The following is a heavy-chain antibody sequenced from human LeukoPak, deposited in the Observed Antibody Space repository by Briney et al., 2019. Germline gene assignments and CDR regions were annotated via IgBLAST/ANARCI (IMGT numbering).Heavy chain of an antibody. J-gene: IGHJ4*02. CDR2: IYYSGSS. CDR1: GGSISSYY. Sequence: SETLSLTCTVSGGSISSYYWSWIRQPPGKGLEWIGYIYYSGSSNYNPSLKSRVTISVDTSKNQFSLKLSSVTAADTAVYYCARNRDGYNSFDYWGQGTLVTVSS. V-gene: IGHV4-59*12. CDR3: ARNRDGYNSFDY. D-gene: IGHD5-24*01.